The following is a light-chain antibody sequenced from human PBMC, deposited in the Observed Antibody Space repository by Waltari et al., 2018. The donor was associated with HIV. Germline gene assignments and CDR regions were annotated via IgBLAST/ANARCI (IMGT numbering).Light chain of an antibody. V-gene: IGLV2-23*02. CDR3: SSYTRSSTWV. CDR1: NTDIGAYDL. J-gene: IGLJ3*02. Sequence: QSALTQPASVSGSPGQSITISCTGTNTDIGAYDLVSWYQQEPGKAPKLLIYEVHKRPSGVSNRFSGSKSGDTASLTISGLQTEDEGEYHCSSYTRSSTWVFGGGTKVTVL. CDR2: EVH.